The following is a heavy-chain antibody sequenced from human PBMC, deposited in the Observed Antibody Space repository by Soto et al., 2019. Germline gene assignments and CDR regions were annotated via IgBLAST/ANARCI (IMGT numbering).Heavy chain of an antibody. D-gene: IGHD1-26*01. V-gene: IGHV3-74*01. J-gene: IGHJ4*02. CDR1: GFNFRDFW. CDR3: TRDDSGLGIDD. Sequence: GGSLRLSCEASGFNFRDFWMHWVRQPPGKGPEWVSNIPSDGRDVSYADSVRGRFTISRDDARNTLYLQMSDLRVEDTAIYYCTRDDSGLGIDDWGQGTQVTVSS. CDR2: IPSDGRDV.